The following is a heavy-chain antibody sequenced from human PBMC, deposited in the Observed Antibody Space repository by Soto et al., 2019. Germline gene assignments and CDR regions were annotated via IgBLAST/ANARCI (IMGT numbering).Heavy chain of an antibody. CDR3: GWWDSGVLRH. CDR1: GYTFTGYY. J-gene: IGHJ4*03. D-gene: IGHD1-26*01. Sequence: QVQLVQSGAEVKKPGASVKVSCKASGYTFTGYYMHWVRQAPGQGLEWMGWINPNSGGTNYAQKFQGRVTMTRDTSIEPADMGVSGQGFLDAAVYYCGWWDSGVLRHRGQGTL. CDR2: INPNSGGT. V-gene: IGHV1-2*02.